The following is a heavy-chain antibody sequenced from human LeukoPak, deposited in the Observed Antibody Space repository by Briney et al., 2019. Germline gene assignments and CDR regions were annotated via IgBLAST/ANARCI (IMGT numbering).Heavy chain of an antibody. V-gene: IGHV3-9*01. CDR1: GFTFDDYA. Sequence: GGSLRLSCAASGFTFDDYAMHWVRQAPGKGLEWVSGSSWNSGSIGYADSVKGRFTISRDNAKNSLYLQMNSLRAEDTALYYCAKGLWFGELSGELDYWGQGTLVTVSS. D-gene: IGHD3-10*01. J-gene: IGHJ4*02. CDR2: SSWNSGSI. CDR3: AKGLWFGELSGELDY.